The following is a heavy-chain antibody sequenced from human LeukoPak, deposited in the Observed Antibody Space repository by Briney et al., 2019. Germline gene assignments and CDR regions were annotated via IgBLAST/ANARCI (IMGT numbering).Heavy chain of an antibody. CDR3: ASTLRFLEWLRY. CDR1: GYTFTSYG. Sequence: ASVKVSCKASGYTFTSYGISWVRQAPGQGLEWMGWISAYNGNTNYAQKLQGRVTMTTDTSSSTAYMELRSLRSDDTAVYYCASTLRFLEWLRYWGQGTLVTVSS. J-gene: IGHJ4*02. D-gene: IGHD3-3*01. V-gene: IGHV1-18*01. CDR2: ISAYNGNT.